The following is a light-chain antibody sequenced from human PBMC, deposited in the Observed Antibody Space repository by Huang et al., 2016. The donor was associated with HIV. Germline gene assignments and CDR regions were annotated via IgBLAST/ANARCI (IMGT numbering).Light chain of an antibody. CDR3: QQYDNRPPWT. Sequence: DILLTQSPATLSASLGERATLSCRATQSVSSNLAWYQQKVGQAPRLLIYAASARANGVSARFSGSGSGTEFTLTISSLQSEDSAVYYCQQYDNRPPWTFGQGTKVEI. CDR1: QSVSSN. CDR2: AAS. J-gene: IGKJ1*01. V-gene: IGKV3-15*01.